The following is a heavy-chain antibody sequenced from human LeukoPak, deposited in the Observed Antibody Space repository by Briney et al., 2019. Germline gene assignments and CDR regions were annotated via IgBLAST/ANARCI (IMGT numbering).Heavy chain of an antibody. D-gene: IGHD3-22*01. Sequence: GGALRLSCAASGFTFSDYYMSWIRQAPGKGLEWGSYISRSSSYYADSAKRRFTISRDNAKNTLNLQMNSLKAEDTAVYYCARGGDYFDSSAYFWRPAEIDYWGQGTLVTVSS. J-gene: IGHJ4*02. CDR1: GFTFSDYY. V-gene: IGHV3-11*06. CDR2: ISRSSS. CDR3: ARGGDYFDSSAYFWRPAEIDY.